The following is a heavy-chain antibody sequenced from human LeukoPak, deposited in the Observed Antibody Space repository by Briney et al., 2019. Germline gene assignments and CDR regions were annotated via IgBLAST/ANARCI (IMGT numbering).Heavy chain of an antibody. J-gene: IGHJ1*01. CDR2: ILSNDEK. Sequence: ESGPTLVNPTETLTLTCTVSGFSLSNARMGVSWIRHPPGNALEWLVHILSNDEKPYSTSLKSRLTISKDTSKSQVVLTMTNMDPVDTATYYCALDSSGYYKGPFQHWGQGTLVTVSS. CDR3: ALDSSGYYKGPFQH. CDR1: GFSLSNARMG. V-gene: IGHV2-26*01. D-gene: IGHD3-22*01.